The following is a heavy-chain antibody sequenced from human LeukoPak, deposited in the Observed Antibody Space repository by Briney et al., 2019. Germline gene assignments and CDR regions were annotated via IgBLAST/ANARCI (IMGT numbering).Heavy chain of an antibody. CDR1: GYSFTRYW. Sequence: GESLKISCKGSGYSFTRYWIGWVRQMPGKGLEWMGIIYPGDSDTRYSPSFQGQVTISVDKSVTTTYLQWSSLMASDTAMYYCARVGPGSRLDYWGQGTLVTVSS. CDR3: ARVGPGSRLDY. J-gene: IGHJ4*02. V-gene: IGHV5-51*01. D-gene: IGHD3-16*01. CDR2: IYPGDSDT.